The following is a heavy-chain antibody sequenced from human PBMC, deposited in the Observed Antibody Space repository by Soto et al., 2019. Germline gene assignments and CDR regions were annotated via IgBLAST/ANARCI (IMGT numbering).Heavy chain of an antibody. J-gene: IGHJ4*02. Sequence: QVQLVESGGGVVQPGRSLRLSCVASGISFGSSGMHWVRQAPGKGLEWVAFIWYDGSNQYYSDSVKGRFTISRDNSMNTVSLQMDSLSVEDTGIYYCARDGAHQDMDYWGQGTLVTVSS. CDR1: GISFGSSG. D-gene: IGHD2-2*01. V-gene: IGHV3-33*01. CDR3: ARDGAHQDMDY. CDR2: IWYDGSNQ.